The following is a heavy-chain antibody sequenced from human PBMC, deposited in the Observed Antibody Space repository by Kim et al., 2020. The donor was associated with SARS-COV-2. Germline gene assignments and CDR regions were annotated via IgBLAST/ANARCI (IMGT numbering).Heavy chain of an antibody. D-gene: IGHD3-16*01. V-gene: IGHV4-34*01. Sequence: SETLSLTCAVYGGSFSGYYLSWIRQPPGKGLEWIGEINHSGSTNYNPSLKSRVTISVDTSKNHFSLNLSSLTAADTPVYYCARPVRFWVILTIYYYY. CDR1: GGSFSGYY. J-gene: IGHJ6*01. CDR2: INHSGST. CDR3: ARPVRFWVILTIYYYY.